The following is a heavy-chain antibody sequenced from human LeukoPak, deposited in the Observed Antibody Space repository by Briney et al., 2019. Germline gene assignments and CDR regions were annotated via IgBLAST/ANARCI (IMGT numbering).Heavy chain of an antibody. CDR3: ARDAYSSGRNFDY. J-gene: IGHJ4*02. V-gene: IGHV4-34*01. CDR1: GGSFSGYY. Sequence: PSETLSLTCAVYGGSFSGYYWGWIRQPPGKGLEWIGEITHSGSTNYNPSLKSRVTISVDTSKNQFSLKLSSVTAADTAVYYCARDAYSSGRNFDYWGQGTLVTVSS. D-gene: IGHD6-19*01. CDR2: ITHSGST.